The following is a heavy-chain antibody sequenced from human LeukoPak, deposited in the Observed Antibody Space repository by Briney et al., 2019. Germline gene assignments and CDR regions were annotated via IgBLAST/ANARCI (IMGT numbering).Heavy chain of an antibody. CDR3: AKASCSGGSCYFDY. CDR2: ISWNSGSI. D-gene: IGHD2-15*01. J-gene: IGHJ4*02. CDR1: GFTFDDYA. Sequence: PGGSLRLSCAASGFTFDDYAKHWVRQAPGKGLEWVSGISWNSGSIGYADSVKGRFTISRDNAKNSLYLQMNSLRAEDTALYYCAKASCSGGSCYFDYWGQGTLVTVSS. V-gene: IGHV3-9*01.